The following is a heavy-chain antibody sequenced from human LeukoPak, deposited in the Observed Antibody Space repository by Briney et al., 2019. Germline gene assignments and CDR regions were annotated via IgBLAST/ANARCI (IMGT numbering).Heavy chain of an antibody. D-gene: IGHD1-26*01. CDR3: ARDNRYSGSYDY. CDR2: INPNSGDT. Sequence: ASVKVSCKASGYTFTGYYMHWVRQAPGQGLEWMGWINPNSGDTNYAQKFQGWVTMTRDTSISTAYMELSRLRSDDTAVYYCARDNRYSGSYDYWGQGTLVTVSS. V-gene: IGHV1-2*04. J-gene: IGHJ4*02. CDR1: GYTFTGYY.